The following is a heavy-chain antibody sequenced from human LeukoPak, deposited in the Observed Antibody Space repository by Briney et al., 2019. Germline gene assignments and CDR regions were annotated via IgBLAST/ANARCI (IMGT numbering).Heavy chain of an antibody. CDR3: ARRVVVTDYNWFDP. J-gene: IGHJ5*02. CDR1: GGSISSSSYY. CDR2: IYYSGST. V-gene: IGHV4-39*01. Sequence: PSETLSLTCAVSGGSISSSSYYWGWIRQPPGKGLEWIGSIYYSGSTYYNPSLKSRVTISVDTSKNQFSLKLSSVTAADTAVYYCARRVVVTDYNWFDPWGQGTLVTVSS. D-gene: IGHD2-21*02.